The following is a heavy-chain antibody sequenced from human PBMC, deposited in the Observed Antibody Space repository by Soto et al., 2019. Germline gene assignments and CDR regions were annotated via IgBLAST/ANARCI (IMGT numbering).Heavy chain of an antibody. CDR2: INHSGST. V-gene: IGHV4-34*01. D-gene: IGHD3-10*01. J-gene: IGHJ5*02. CDR3: ARERGVLLWFGEPWFDP. Sequence: SETLSLTCAVYGGSFSGYYWSWIRQPPGKGLEWIGEINHSGSTNYNPSLKSRVTISVDASKNQFSLKLSSVTAADTAVYYCARERGVLLWFGEPWFDPWGQGTLVTVSS. CDR1: GGSFSGYY.